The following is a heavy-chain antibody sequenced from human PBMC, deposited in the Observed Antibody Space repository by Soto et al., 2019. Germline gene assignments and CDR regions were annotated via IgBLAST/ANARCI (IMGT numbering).Heavy chain of an antibody. CDR3: ARDWDLAAAGSSRSVDY. J-gene: IGHJ4*02. CDR1: GYTFTSYV. Sequence: ASVKVSCKASGYTFTSYVISWVRRAPGQGLEWMGWISAYNGNTNYAQKLQGRVTMTTDTSTSTAYMELRSLRSDDTAVYYCARDWDLAAAGSSRSVDYWGQGTLVTVSS. V-gene: IGHV1-18*01. CDR2: ISAYNGNT. D-gene: IGHD6-13*01.